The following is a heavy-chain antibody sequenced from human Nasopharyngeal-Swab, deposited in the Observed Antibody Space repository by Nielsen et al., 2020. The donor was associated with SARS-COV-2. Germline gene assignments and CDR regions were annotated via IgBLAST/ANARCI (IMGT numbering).Heavy chain of an antibody. V-gene: IGHV3-21*01. Sequence: VRQAPGKGLEWVSSISSSSSYIYYADSVKGRFTISRDNAKNSLYLQMNSLRAEDTAVYYCARDRQQLVLGYYYYYMDVWGKGTTGTVSS. J-gene: IGHJ6*03. CDR3: ARDRQQLVLGYYYYYMDV. D-gene: IGHD6-13*01. CDR2: ISSSSSYI.